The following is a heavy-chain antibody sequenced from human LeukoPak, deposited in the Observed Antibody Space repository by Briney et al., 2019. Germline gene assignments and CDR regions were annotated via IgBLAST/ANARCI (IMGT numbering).Heavy chain of an antibody. D-gene: IGHD2-15*01. V-gene: IGHV4-34*01. Sequence: PSETLSLTCAVYGGSFSGYYWSWIRQPPGKGLEWIGEINHSGSTNYNPSLTSRVTISVDTSRNQFSLKLSSVTAADTAVYYCARTVQYCSGGSCYSWYLLADNWFDPWGQGTLVTVSS. J-gene: IGHJ5*02. CDR1: GGSFSGYY. CDR3: ARTVQYCSGGSCYSWYLLADNWFDP. CDR2: INHSGST.